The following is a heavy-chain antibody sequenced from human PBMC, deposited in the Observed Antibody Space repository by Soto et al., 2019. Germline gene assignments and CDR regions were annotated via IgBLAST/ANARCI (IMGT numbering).Heavy chain of an antibody. CDR1: GYTFTSYY. CDR3: ACEAERNSNGRGTPYALDV. CDR2: INPSGGRT. J-gene: IGHJ6*04. D-gene: IGHD2-8*01. Sequence: ASVKVSCKASGYTFTSYYMHWVRQAPGQGLEWMGIINPSGGRTSYAQKFQGRVTMTRDTSTSTVYMELSSLRSEDTAVNYCACEAERNSNGRGTPYALDVWGKGPTVTVSS. V-gene: IGHV1-46*01.